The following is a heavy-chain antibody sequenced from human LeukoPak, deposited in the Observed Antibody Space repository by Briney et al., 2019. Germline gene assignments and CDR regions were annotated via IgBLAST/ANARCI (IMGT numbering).Heavy chain of an antibody. CDR3: ARGFGYSSGWPHELDY. CDR1: GGSISSYY. J-gene: IGHJ4*02. V-gene: IGHV4-59*01. D-gene: IGHD6-19*01. Sequence: PSETLSLTCTVSGGSISSYYWSWIRQPPGKGLEWIGYIYYSGSTNYNPSLKSRVTISVDTSKNQFSLKLSSVTAADTAVYYCARGFGYSSGWPHELDYWGQGTLVTVSS. CDR2: IYYSGST.